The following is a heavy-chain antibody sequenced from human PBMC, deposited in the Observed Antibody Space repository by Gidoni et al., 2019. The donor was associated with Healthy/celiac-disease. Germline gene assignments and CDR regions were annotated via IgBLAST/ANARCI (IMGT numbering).Heavy chain of an antibody. CDR3: ARARGYYYYYMDV. V-gene: IGHV3-21*01. J-gene: IGHJ6*03. Sequence: EVQLVESGGGLVKPGGSLRPSCAASGFPFSSYSMNWVRQAPGKGLEWVSSISSSSSYIYYADSVKGRFTISRDNAKNSLYLQMNSLRAEDTAVYYCARARGYYYYYMDVWGKGTTVTVSS. CDR2: ISSSSSYI. CDR1: GFPFSSYS.